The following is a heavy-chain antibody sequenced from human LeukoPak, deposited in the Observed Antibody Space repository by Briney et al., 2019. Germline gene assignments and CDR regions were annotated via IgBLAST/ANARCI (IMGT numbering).Heavy chain of an antibody. J-gene: IGHJ3*02. CDR3: AREGDGYNYLGDAFDI. CDR1: GGTFSSYV. V-gene: IGHV1-69*04. CDR2: IIPILGIA. D-gene: IGHD5-24*01. Sequence: SVKVSCKASGGTFSSYVISWVRQAPGQGLEWMGRIIPILGIADYARKLQGRVTMTTDTSTSTAYMELRSLRSDDTAVYYCAREGDGYNYLGDAFDIWGQGTMVTVSS.